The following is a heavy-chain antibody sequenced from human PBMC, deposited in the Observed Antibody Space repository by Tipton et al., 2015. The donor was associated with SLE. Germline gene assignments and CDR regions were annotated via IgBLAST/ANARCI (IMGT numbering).Heavy chain of an antibody. Sequence: TLSLTCTVSGGSISSYYWSWIRQPPGKGLEWIGYIYYSGSTNYNPSLKSRVTISVDTSKNQFSLKLSSATAADTAVYYCAATFTAARGMDVWGQGTTVTVSS. J-gene: IGHJ6*02. V-gene: IGHV4-59*01. CDR2: IYYSGST. CDR1: GGSISSYY. CDR3: AATFTAARGMDV. D-gene: IGHD3-16*01.